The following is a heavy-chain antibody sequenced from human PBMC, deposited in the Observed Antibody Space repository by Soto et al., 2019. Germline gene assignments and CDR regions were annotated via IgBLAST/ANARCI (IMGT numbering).Heavy chain of an antibody. CDR1: GFTFRLHP. CDR3: ARGGLSGVDV. J-gene: IGHJ6*02. CDR2: ISASVSVT. V-gene: IGHV3-23*01. Sequence: PWGSLRLSCSASGFTFRLHPLGWVRQAPGKGLKWVSGISASVSVTYYADSVKGRFTISRDNSKDTLHVQMDNLRLEDTAVYYCARGGLSGVDVWGLGNMVTVS. D-gene: IGHD2-15*01.